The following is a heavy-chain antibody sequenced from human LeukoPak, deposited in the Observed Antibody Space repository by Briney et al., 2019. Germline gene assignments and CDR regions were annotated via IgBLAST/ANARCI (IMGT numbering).Heavy chain of an antibody. CDR1: GGSISSSSYY. D-gene: IGHD3-22*01. J-gene: IGHJ4*02. CDR2: IYYSGST. Sequence: SETLSLTCTVSGGSISSSSYYWGWIRQPPGKGLEWIGSIYYSGSTYYNPSLESRATISVDTSKNQFSLKLSYVTAADTAVYYCASDLTVDSSGYYPVYFDYWGQGTLVTVSS. CDR3: ASDLTVDSSGYYPVYFDY. V-gene: IGHV4-39*07.